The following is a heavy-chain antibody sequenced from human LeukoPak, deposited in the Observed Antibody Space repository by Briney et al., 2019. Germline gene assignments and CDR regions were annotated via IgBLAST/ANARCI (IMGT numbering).Heavy chain of an antibody. CDR3: TRSGVSGYDSPYS. CDR2: IRSKAYGGTT. D-gene: IGHD5-12*01. CDR1: GFTFGDYA. J-gene: IGHJ4*02. Sequence: GGSLRLSCTASGFTFGDYAMSWVRQAPGKGLEWVGFIRSKAYGGTTEYAESVKGRSTISRDDSKSIAYLQMNSLKTEDTAVYYCTRSGVSGYDSPYSWGQGTLVTVSS. V-gene: IGHV3-49*04.